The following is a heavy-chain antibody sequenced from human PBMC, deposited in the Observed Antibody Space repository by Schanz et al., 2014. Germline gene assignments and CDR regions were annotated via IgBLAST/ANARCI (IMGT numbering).Heavy chain of an antibody. CDR2: FNDGGVNK. V-gene: IGHV3-23*01. Sequence: EVQLLESGGGLVQPGGSLRLSCAASGFNFSDYAMCWVRQAPGKGLEWVSSFNDGGVNKYYADSVKGRFTISSDNAKNSLFLQMNSLRAEDTAVYYCAKGRFGELSAFDIWGQGTMVTVSS. J-gene: IGHJ3*02. CDR1: GFNFSDYA. D-gene: IGHD3-10*01. CDR3: AKGRFGELSAFDI.